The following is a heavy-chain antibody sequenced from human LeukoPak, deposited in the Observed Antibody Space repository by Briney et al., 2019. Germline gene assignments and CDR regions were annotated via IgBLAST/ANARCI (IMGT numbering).Heavy chain of an antibody. J-gene: IGHJ4*02. CDR2: ISSSGGTI. CDR3: AREESSATIDY. Sequence: HSGGSLRLSCAASGFTFSSYEMNWVRQAPGKGLEWVSYISSSGGTIYYADSVKGRFTISRDNAKNSLYLQMNSLRAEDTAVYYCAREESSATIDYWGQGTLVTVSS. V-gene: IGHV3-48*03. CDR1: GFTFSSYE.